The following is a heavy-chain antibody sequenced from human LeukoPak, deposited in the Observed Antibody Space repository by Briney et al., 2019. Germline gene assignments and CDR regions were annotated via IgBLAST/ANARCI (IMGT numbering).Heavy chain of an antibody. V-gene: IGHV1-69*05. CDR2: IIPIFGTA. J-gene: IGHJ4*02. CDR1: GGTFSNYA. CDR3: ARQTIVVVVAATLGPFDY. D-gene: IGHD2-15*01. Sequence: SVKVSCKASGGTFSNYAISWVRQAPGQGLEWMGGIIPIFGTANYAQKFRGRVTMTRDMSTSTVYMELSSLRSEDTAVYYCARQTIVVVVAATLGPFDYWGQGTLVTVSS.